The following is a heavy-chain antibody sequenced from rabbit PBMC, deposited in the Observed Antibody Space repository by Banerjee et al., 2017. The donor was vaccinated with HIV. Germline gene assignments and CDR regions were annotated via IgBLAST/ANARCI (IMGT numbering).Heavy chain of an antibody. Sequence: QSLEESGGDLVKPGASLTLTCTASGFSFSSSYKMCWVRQAPGKGLEWIACIYAGSSGSTYYASWAKGRFTISKSSSTTVTLQMTSLTAADTATYFCARGGNGPYINYFDLWGPGTLVTVS. CDR1: GFSFSSSYK. CDR3: ARGGNGPYINYFDL. CDR2: IYAGSSGST. V-gene: IGHV1S40*01. J-gene: IGHJ4*01. D-gene: IGHD3-3*01.